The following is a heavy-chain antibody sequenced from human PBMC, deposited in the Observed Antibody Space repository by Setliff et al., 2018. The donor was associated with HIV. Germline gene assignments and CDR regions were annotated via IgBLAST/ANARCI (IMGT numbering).Heavy chain of an antibody. Sequence: SETLSLTCTVSGGSISSGGYYWSWIRQHPGKGLEWIGYIYYSGSTYYNPSLKSRVTISVDTSKNQFSLKLSSVTAADTAVYYCARDFISDSSGYYSSHFDCWGQGTRVTVSS. CDR2: IYYSGST. CDR3: ARDFISDSSGYYSSHFDC. V-gene: IGHV4-31*03. D-gene: IGHD3-22*01. J-gene: IGHJ4*02. CDR1: GGSISSGGYY.